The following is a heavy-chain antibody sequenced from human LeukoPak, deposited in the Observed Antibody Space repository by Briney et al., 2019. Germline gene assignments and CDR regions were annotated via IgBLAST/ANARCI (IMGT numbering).Heavy chain of an antibody. CDR1: GGSISSYY. D-gene: IGHD5-18*01. Sequence: SETLSLTCTVSGGSISSYYWSRIRQPPGKGLEWIGYIYYSGSTNYNPSLKSRVTISVDTSKNQFSLKLSSVTAADTAVYYCARVGIQLWSSLYYFDYWGQGTLVTVSS. J-gene: IGHJ4*02. V-gene: IGHV4-59*01. CDR3: ARVGIQLWSSLYYFDY. CDR2: IYYSGST.